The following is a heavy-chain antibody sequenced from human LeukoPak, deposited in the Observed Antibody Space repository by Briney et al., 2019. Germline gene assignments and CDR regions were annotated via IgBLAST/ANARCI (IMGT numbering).Heavy chain of an antibody. Sequence: GSSVKVSCKASGGTFSSYAISWVRQAPGQGLEWMGGIIPIFGTANYAQKFQGRVTITTDESTSTAYMELSSMRSEDTAVYYCARVILADYYYSYYMDVWGKGTTVTVSS. D-gene: IGHD3-16*02. CDR3: ARVILADYYYSYYMDV. V-gene: IGHV1-69*05. J-gene: IGHJ6*03. CDR2: IIPIFGTA. CDR1: GGTFSSYA.